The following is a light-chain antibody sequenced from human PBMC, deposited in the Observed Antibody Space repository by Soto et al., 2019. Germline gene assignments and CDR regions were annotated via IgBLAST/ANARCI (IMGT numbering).Light chain of an antibody. CDR3: ETWESNTWV. J-gene: IGLJ3*02. CDR1: SGHSNYN. V-gene: IGLV4-60*02. Sequence: QSVLTQSSSASASLGSSVKLTCTLSSGHSNYNIAWHQQQPGNAPRYLMKVESSGTCTKGSGVPDRFSGYRSGADRYLTLSTLQFEDEADSYCETWESNTWVFGGGTKLTVL. CDR2: VESSGTC.